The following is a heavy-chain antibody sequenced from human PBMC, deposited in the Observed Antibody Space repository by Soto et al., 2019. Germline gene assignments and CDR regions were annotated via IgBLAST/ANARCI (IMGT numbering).Heavy chain of an antibody. J-gene: IGHJ5*02. D-gene: IGHD3-3*01. Sequence: PGGTLRLSCAASVFTCSSYCMSWVRQAPGKGLEWVANIKQDGSEKYYVDSVKGRFTISRDNAKNSLYLQMNSLRAEDTAVYYCARDSYDFWSGYPNWFDPWGQGTLVTVSS. CDR1: VFTCSSYC. CDR2: IKQDGSEK. CDR3: ARDSYDFWSGYPNWFDP. V-gene: IGHV3-7*03.